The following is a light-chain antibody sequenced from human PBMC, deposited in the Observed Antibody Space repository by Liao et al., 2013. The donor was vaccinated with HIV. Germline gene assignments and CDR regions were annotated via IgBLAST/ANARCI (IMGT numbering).Light chain of an antibody. CDR3: QVWDSSGDHPRV. J-gene: IGLJ3*02. CDR2: EDT. CDR1: ALSKTS. Sequence: SYELIQPPSVSVSPGQTARITCSGDALSKTSGSWYQQKPGQSPVLVIYEDTKRPSGIPERFSGSNSGNTATLTISRVEGGDEADYYCQVWDSSGDHPRVFGGGTKLTVL. V-gene: IGLV3-21*02.